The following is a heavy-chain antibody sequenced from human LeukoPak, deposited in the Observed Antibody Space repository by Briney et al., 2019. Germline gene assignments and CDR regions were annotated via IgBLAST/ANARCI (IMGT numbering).Heavy chain of an antibody. Sequence: PSETLSLTCTVSGGSISSYYWSWIRQPPGKGLEWIGYIYTSGSTNYNPSLKSRVTISVDTSKNQFSLKLSSVTAADTAVYYCAKQVGATPYNWFDPWGQETLVTVSS. CDR3: AKQVGATPYNWFDP. J-gene: IGHJ5*02. D-gene: IGHD1-26*01. V-gene: IGHV4-4*09. CDR2: IYTSGST. CDR1: GGSISSYY.